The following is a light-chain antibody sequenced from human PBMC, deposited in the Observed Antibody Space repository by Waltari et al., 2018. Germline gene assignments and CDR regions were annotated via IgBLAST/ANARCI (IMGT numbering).Light chain of an antibody. CDR2: GNN. CDR3: SAWDDSLSGVI. V-gene: IGLV1-44*01. Sequence: QSVLTQPPSTSGTPGLRSTISCSGGHSNIGSNTVNCYLHLPGTAPKLLIFGNNHRPSGVPDRFSGSKSGTSASLAISGLQSEDEADYYCSAWDDSLSGVIFGGGTKLTVL. J-gene: IGLJ2*01. CDR1: HSNIGSNT.